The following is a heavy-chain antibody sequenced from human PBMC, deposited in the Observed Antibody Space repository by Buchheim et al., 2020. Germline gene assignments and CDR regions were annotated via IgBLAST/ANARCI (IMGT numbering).Heavy chain of an antibody. D-gene: IGHD5-18*01. CDR2: ISYDGSNK. V-gene: IGHV3-30*18. CDR3: AKDGYSYVYYYYYGMDV. Sequence: QVQLVESGGGVVQPGRSLRLSCAASGFTFSSYGMHWVRQAPGKGLGWVAVISYDGSNKYYADSVKGRFTISRDNSKNTLYLQMNSLRAEDTAVYYCAKDGYSYVYYYYYGMDVWGQGTT. J-gene: IGHJ6*02. CDR1: GFTFSSYG.